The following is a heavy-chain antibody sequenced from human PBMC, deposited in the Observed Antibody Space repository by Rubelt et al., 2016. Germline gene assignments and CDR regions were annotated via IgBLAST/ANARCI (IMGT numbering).Heavy chain of an antibody. Sequence: QVQLVESGGGVVQPGRSLRLSCAASGFTFSSYGMHWVRQAPGKGLEWVAVISYDGSNKYDADSVKGRFTISRDNSKNTLYLQMNSLRAEDTAVYYCAKDRSGYDYYFDYWGQGTLVTVSS. CDR2: ISYDGSNK. CDR3: AKDRSGYDYYFDY. J-gene: IGHJ4*02. CDR1: GFTFSSYG. V-gene: IGHV3-30*18. D-gene: IGHD5-12*01.